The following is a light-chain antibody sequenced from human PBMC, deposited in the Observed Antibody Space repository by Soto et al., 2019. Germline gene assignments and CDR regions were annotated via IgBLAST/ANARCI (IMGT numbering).Light chain of an antibody. CDR3: GAWDDSLSGWV. J-gene: IGLJ3*02. Sequence: QSALTQPASVSGSPGQTITISCAGTNFDIGRYNYVSWYRQHPGEAPKLLIYRNYLRPSGVPDRFSASKSATSASLAISGLRSDDEADYYCGAWDDSLSGWVFGGGTKLTVL. V-gene: IGLV1-47*01. CDR1: NFDIGRYNY. CDR2: RNY.